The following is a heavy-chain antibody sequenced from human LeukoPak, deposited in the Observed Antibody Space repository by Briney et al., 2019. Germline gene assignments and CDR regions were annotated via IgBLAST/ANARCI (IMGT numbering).Heavy chain of an antibody. D-gene: IGHD3-10*01. CDR2: ISAYNGNT. Sequence: ASVKVSCKASGYTFTSYGISWVRQAPGQGLEWMGWISAYNGNTNYAQKFQGRVTITADESTSTAYMELSSLRSEDTAVYYCARDRGFYWGQGTLVTVSS. V-gene: IGHV1-18*01. J-gene: IGHJ4*02. CDR1: GYTFTSYG. CDR3: ARDRGFY.